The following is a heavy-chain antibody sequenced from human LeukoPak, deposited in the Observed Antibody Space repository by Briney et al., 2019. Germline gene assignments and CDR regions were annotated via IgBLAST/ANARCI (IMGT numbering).Heavy chain of an antibody. Sequence: GESLKISCKGSGYSFTSYWIGWVRQMPGKGLEWMGIIYPGDSDTRYSPSFQGQVTISADQSTTTAYLQWSSLKASATAMYYCARLVHGYKSFFDYWGQGTLVTVSS. CDR3: ARLVHGYKSFFDY. CDR2: IYPGDSDT. J-gene: IGHJ4*02. V-gene: IGHV5-51*01. D-gene: IGHD5-12*01. CDR1: GYSFTSYW.